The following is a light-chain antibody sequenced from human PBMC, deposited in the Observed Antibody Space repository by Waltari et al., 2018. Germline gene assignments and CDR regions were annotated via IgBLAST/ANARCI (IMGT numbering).Light chain of an antibody. Sequence: EIVMTQSPATLSVSPGETATLSCRASQSVSSNVAWYQKKPGQAPRLLIYDASTRATFIPAKFRGSGSGTEFTLTSSSLQSDDFAVYYCQQYNRWPPITFGHGTRLEIK. CDR3: QQYNRWPPIT. CDR2: DAS. V-gene: IGKV3-15*01. J-gene: IGKJ5*01. CDR1: QSVSSN.